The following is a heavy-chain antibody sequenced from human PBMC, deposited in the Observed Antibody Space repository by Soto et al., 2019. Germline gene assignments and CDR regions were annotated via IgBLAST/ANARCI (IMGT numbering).Heavy chain of an antibody. Sequence: SVKVSCKASGGTFRSYSISWVRQAPGQGLEWMGGIIPIFDITNYAQKFQGRVTITADESTSTAYMELSSLGSDDTAVYYCARPGEGGYSSNHHYYYALDVWGQGTTVTVSS. CDR3: ARPGEGGYSSNHHYYYALDV. CDR2: IIPIFDIT. D-gene: IGHD3-22*01. V-gene: IGHV1-69*13. J-gene: IGHJ6*02. CDR1: GGTFRSYS.